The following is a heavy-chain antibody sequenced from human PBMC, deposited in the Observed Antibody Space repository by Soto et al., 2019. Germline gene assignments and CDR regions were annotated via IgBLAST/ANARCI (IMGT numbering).Heavy chain of an antibody. CDR3: ERTKTGWYHWFDT. V-gene: IGHV4-39*01. CDR2: IYDSGST. CDR1: GGSISRSGYY. D-gene: IGHD6-19*01. J-gene: IGHJ5*02. Sequence: PSETLSLTCTLSGGSISRSGYYWGWIRQPPGKGLEWIGSIYDSGSTYYNPSLKSRVTISVDTSKNQFSLKLSSVTAADTAVYYCERTKTGWYHWFDTWGQGTLVTVSS.